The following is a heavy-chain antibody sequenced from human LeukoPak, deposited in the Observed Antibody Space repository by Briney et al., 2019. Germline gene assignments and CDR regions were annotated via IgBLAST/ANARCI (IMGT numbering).Heavy chain of an antibody. V-gene: IGHV3-23*01. Sequence: GGSLRLSCAASGFTFNSYAMSWVRQAPGKGLEWVSTISGSGGSTYYADSVEGRFTITRDNSKNTLYLQMNSLRAEDTALYYCAKGITTFGVVILGPPDYWGQGTLVTVSS. J-gene: IGHJ4*02. CDR2: ISGSGGST. D-gene: IGHD3-3*01. CDR3: AKGITTFGVVILGPPDY. CDR1: GFTFNSYA.